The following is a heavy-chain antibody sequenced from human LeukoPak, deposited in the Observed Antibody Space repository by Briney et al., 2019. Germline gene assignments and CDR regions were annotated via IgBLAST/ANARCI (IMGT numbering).Heavy chain of an antibody. CDR3: AKDLYSNYGPADY. J-gene: IGHJ4*02. CDR1: GFTFNSYA. CDR2: INGRGVNT. V-gene: IGHV3-23*01. Sequence: GGSLRLSCAASGFTFNSYAMSWVRQAPGKGLEWVSTINGRGVNTHYADSVGGRFTISRDNSKNTLFLQMNSLRDEDTAVYYCAKDLYSNYGPADYWGQGNLVTVSS. D-gene: IGHD4-11*01.